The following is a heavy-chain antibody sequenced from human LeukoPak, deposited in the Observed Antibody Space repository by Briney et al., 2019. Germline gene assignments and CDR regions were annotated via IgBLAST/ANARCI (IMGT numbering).Heavy chain of an antibody. D-gene: IGHD2-21*01. J-gene: IGHJ5*02. CDR3: ARRDVSWFDP. CDR2: IYHSGST. V-gene: IGHV4-30-2*01. CDR1: GGSISSGGYS. Sequence: SETLSLTCGVSGGSISSGGYSWSWIRQPPGKGLEWIGYIYHSGSTYYNPSLKSRVTISVDRSKNQFSLKLSSVTAADTAVYYCARRDVSWFDPWGQGTLVTVSS.